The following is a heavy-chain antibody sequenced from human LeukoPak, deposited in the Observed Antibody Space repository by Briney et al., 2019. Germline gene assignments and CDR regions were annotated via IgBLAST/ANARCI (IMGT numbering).Heavy chain of an antibody. CDR1: GGSISSYY. CDR3: ARESSGYPFDY. J-gene: IGHJ4*02. V-gene: IGHV4-59*01. Sequence: SETLSLTCTVSGGSISSYYWSWIRQPPGKGLEWIGYTYYSGSTNYNPSLKNRVTISVDTSKNQFSLKLSSVTAADTAVYYCARESSGYPFDYWGQGTLVTVSS. D-gene: IGHD3-22*01. CDR2: TYYSGST.